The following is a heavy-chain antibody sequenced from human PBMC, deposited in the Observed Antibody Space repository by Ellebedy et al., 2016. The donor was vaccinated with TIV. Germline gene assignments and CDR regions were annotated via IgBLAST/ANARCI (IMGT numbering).Heavy chain of an antibody. D-gene: IGHD1-26*01. CDR2: ITGSGGST. CDR1: GFTFSTYA. CDR3: AKGDHSGSYHACSY. V-gene: IGHV3-23*01. J-gene: IGHJ4*02. Sequence: GESLKISCTASGFTFSTYAMTWVRQAPGKGLEWVSAITGSGGSTYYADSVQGRFTTSRDNSKNTLYLQMNSLRAEGTAIYYCAKGDHSGSYHACSYWGQGTLVTVSS.